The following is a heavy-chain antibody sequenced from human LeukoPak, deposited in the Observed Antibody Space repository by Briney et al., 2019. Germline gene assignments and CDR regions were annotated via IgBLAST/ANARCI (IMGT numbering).Heavy chain of an antibody. Sequence: GRSLRLSCAASGFTFRSYWMSWVRQAPGKGLEWVANIRQDGGEKFSVDSVKGRFTISRDNAKNSLYLQMNSLRDEDTAVYYCARVYYCGGDCHLDYWGQGTLVTVSS. CDR2: IRQDGGEK. V-gene: IGHV3-7*01. D-gene: IGHD2-21*01. CDR1: GFTFRSYW. CDR3: ARVYYCGGDCHLDY. J-gene: IGHJ4*02.